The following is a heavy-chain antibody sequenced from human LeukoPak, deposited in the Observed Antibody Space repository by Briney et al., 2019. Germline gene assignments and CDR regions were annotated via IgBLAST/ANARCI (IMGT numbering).Heavy chain of an antibody. D-gene: IGHD2-15*01. Sequence: PGGSLRLSCAASGFTFSGYEMNWVRQAPGKGLEWVSYISSSGTTKYYADSVKGRFTISRDNVKNSLYLQMNSLRDEDTAVYYCAVEGYCSGGSCYTNWFDSWGQGTLVTVSS. CDR1: GFTFSGYE. CDR3: AVEGYCSGGSCYTNWFDS. CDR2: ISSSGTTK. V-gene: IGHV3-48*03. J-gene: IGHJ5*01.